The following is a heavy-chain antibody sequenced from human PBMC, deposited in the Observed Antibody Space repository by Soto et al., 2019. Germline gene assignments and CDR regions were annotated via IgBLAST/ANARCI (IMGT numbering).Heavy chain of an antibody. J-gene: IGHJ4*02. CDR2: VNPSGGHT. CDR3: ARGGHVVVVTAALDS. D-gene: IGHD2-21*02. CDR1: GDTFTDYY. V-gene: IGHV1-46*01. Sequence: QVQLMQSGAEVKKPGASVKVSCKASGDTFTDYYIHWVRQAPGQGLEWMGTVNPSGGHTTYAQQFLGRVPMTRDTSTSTLYMELTSLTSDATAIYYCARGGHVVVVTAALDSWGQGTLVTVSS.